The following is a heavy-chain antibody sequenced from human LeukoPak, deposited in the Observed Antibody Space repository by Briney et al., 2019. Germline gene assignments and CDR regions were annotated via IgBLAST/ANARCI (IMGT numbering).Heavy chain of an antibody. Sequence: GGSLRLSCVASGFSFSSYWMHWVRQVPGQGLVWVSRINHGGTTTNYAGSVKGRFTISRDNAKNTLYLQMGSLRVEDTAVYYCARDLGGTTYWGRGTLVTVSP. V-gene: IGHV3-74*01. CDR3: ARDLGGTTY. CDR1: GFSFSSYW. J-gene: IGHJ4*01. CDR2: INHGGTTT. D-gene: IGHD4-11*01.